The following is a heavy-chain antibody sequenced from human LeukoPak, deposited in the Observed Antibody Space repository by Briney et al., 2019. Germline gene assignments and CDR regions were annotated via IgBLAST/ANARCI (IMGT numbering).Heavy chain of an antibody. D-gene: IGHD1-26*01. CDR2: ISSSSSYI. J-gene: IGHJ4*02. CDR1: GFTFSSYS. V-gene: IGHV3-21*01. CDR3: ARDRLLSGSYRLFDY. Sequence: GGSLRLSCAASGFTFSSYSMNWVRQAPGKGLEWVSSISSSSSYIYYADSVKGRFTISRDNAKNSLYLQMNSLRAEDTAVYYCARDRLLSGSYRLFDYWGQGTPVTVSS.